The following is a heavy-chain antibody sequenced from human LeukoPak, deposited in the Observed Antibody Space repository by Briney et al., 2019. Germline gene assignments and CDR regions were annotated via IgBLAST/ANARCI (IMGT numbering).Heavy chain of an antibody. CDR3: ARGPNHSSGWSH. J-gene: IGHJ4*02. CDR1: GGSFSGYY. V-gene: IGHV4-34*01. Sequence: PSETLSLTCAVYGGSFSGYYWSWIRQPPGKGLEWIGEINHSGSTNYNPSLKSRVTISVDTSKNQFSLKLSSVTAADTAVYYCARGPNHSSGWSHWGQGTLVTVSS. CDR2: INHSGST. D-gene: IGHD6-19*01.